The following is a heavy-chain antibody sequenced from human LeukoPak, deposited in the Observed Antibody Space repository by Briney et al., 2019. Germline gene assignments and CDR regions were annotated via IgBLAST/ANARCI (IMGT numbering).Heavy chain of an antibody. CDR1: GFTFSNYD. Sequence: GGSLRLSCAASGFTFSNYDMSWVRQAPGKGLEWVSTISHSGGSTYYADSVKGRFTISRDNSKNTLYLQMNSLRAEDTAVYYCAPLGYCSSTSCDEFDYWGQGTLVTVSS. V-gene: IGHV3-23*01. D-gene: IGHD2-2*01. CDR3: APLGYCSSTSCDEFDY. J-gene: IGHJ4*02. CDR2: ISHSGGST.